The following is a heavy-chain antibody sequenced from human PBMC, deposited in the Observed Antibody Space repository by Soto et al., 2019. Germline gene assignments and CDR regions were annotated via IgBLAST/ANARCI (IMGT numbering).Heavy chain of an antibody. J-gene: IGHJ6*01. CDR1: GDSVSSNSDT. CDR3: ARVIFMSLTLITPYYHSGMDV. Sequence: SQPLSLTCAVSGDSVSSNSDTWTRIRQSPSRGLEWLGRTYYKSKWYNDYAVSVKSRITINADTSRNQFSLHLNSVTPEDTDVYYCARVIFMSLTLITPYYHSGMDV. D-gene: IGHD3-16*01. CDR2: TYYKSKWYN. V-gene: IGHV6-1*01.